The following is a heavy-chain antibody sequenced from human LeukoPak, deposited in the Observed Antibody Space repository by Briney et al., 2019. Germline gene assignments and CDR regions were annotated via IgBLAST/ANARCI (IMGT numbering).Heavy chain of an antibody. CDR3: ARDPPGYSYGYVVDYFDY. Sequence: PGGSLRLSCAASGFTFSSYSMNWVRRAPGKGLEWVSSISSSSSYIYYADSVKGRFTISRDNAKNSLYLQMNSLRAEDTAVYYCARDPPGYSYGYVVDYFDYWGQGTLVTVSS. J-gene: IGHJ4*02. V-gene: IGHV3-21*01. CDR2: ISSSSSYI. CDR1: GFTFSSYS. D-gene: IGHD5-18*01.